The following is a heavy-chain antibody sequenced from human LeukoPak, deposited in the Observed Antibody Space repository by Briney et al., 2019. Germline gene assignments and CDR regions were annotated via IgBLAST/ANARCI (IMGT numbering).Heavy chain of an antibody. V-gene: IGHV4-59*01. D-gene: IGHD6-13*01. CDR3: ARGRYSSSWYLDY. CDR2: IYYSGST. Sequence: PETLSLTCTVSGGSINSYYWSWIRQPPGKGLEWIGSIYYSGSTNYNPSLKSRVTISVDTSKNQFSLRLSSVTAADTAVYYCARGRYSSSWYLDYWGQGALVTVSS. J-gene: IGHJ4*02. CDR1: GGSINSYY.